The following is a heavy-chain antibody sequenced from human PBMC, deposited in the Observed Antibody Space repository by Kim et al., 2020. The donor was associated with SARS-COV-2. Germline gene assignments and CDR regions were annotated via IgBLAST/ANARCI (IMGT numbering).Heavy chain of an antibody. CDR1: GFTFSIYS. V-gene: IGHV3-30*04. J-gene: IGHJ6*01. D-gene: IGHD1-26*01. CDR2: ISYDGSDA. CDR3: ARGASGSPVSPDFYYGL. Sequence: GGSLRLSCVASGFTFSIYSIHWVRQAPGRGLEWVAVISYDGSDAFYADSVKGRFTISRDNSKDTLFVQLNGLRVDDTAVYYCARGASGSPVSPDFYYGL.